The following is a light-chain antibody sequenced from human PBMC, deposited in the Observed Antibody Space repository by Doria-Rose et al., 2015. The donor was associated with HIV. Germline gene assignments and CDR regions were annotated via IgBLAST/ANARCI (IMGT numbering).Light chain of an antibody. J-gene: IGKJ4*01. CDR3: QQSYSTPLT. CDR1: QSTGSF. CDR2: AAS. V-gene: IGKV1-39*01. Sequence: DIQVTQSPSSLSASVGDRVTITCRASQSTGSFLNWYQQKPGKAPKLLIYAASSLQNGAPSRFSGSGSGTDFTLTISSLQPEDFATYFCQQSYSTPLTFGGGTKVEIK.